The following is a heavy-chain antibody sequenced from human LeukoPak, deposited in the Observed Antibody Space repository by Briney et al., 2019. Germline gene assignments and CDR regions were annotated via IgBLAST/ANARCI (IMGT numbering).Heavy chain of an antibody. J-gene: IGHJ5*02. V-gene: IGHV3-7*03. D-gene: IGHD4-17*01. Sequence: GGSLRLSCAASGFTFSKYWLPWVRQAPGKGLEWVANIKEDGSEKYYVDSVKGRFTISRDNAKNSLYLQMDSLRVEDTAMYYCLTATTVATSGQGTLVTVSP. CDR1: GFTFSKYW. CDR2: IKEDGSEK. CDR3: LTATTVAT.